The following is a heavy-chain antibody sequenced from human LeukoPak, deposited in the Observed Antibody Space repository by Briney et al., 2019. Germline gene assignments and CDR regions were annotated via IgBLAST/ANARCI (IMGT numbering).Heavy chain of an antibody. Sequence: GGSLRLSCAASGFTVSSNYMSWVRQAPGKGLEWVSVIYSSGMTYYADSVKGRFTISRDNSKNTLYLHMNSLRAEDTAVYYCARDLYGVSHDYWGQGTLVAVSS. CDR1: GFTVSSNY. V-gene: IGHV3-53*01. D-gene: IGHD4-17*01. CDR2: IYSSGMT. J-gene: IGHJ4*02. CDR3: ARDLYGVSHDY.